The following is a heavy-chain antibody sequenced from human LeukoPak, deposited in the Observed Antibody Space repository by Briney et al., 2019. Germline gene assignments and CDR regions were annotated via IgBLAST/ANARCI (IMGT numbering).Heavy chain of an antibody. CDR2: ISGSGGST. D-gene: IGHD5-24*01. Sequence: PGGSLRLSCAASGFTFSSYVMSWVRQAPGKGMEWVSTISGSGGSTYYADSVKGRFSISRDNSRNTLYLQMNSLRAEDTATYYCTKDRQPDGLYNFDYWGQGTQVSVSS. J-gene: IGHJ4*02. V-gene: IGHV3-23*01. CDR3: TKDRQPDGLYNFDY. CDR1: GFTFSSYV.